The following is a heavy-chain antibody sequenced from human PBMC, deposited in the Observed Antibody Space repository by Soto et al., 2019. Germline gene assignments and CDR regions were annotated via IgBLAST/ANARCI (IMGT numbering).Heavy chain of an antibody. CDR3: ARDSRGVYCSSTSCYLGLDY. D-gene: IGHD2-2*01. J-gene: IGHJ4*02. CDR1: GFTFSSYG. CDR2: IWYDGSNK. V-gene: IGHV3-33*01. Sequence: TGGSLRLSCAASGFTFSSYGMHWVRQAPGKGLEWVAVIWYDGSNKYYADSVKGRFTISRDNSKNTLYLQMNSLRAEDTAVYYCARDSRGVYCSSTSCYLGLDYWGQGTLVTVSS.